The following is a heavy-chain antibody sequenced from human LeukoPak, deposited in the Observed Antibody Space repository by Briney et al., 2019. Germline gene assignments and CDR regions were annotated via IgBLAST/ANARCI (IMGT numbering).Heavy chain of an antibody. Sequence: SETLSLTCTVSGDSISSYYWSWIRQPAGKGLEWIGRIYTIGSTNYNPSLKSRVTMSVDTSKNQFSLKLGSVTAADTAVYYCARLINKPIAATGTGPFDHWGQGTLVTVSS. D-gene: IGHD6-13*01. CDR1: GDSISSYY. CDR2: IYTIGST. V-gene: IGHV4-4*07. CDR3: ARLINKPIAATGTGPFDH. J-gene: IGHJ4*02.